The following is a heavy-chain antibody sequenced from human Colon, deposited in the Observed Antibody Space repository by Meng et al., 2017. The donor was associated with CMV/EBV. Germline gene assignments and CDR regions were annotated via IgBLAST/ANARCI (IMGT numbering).Heavy chain of an antibody. Sequence: YSWGWVRQAPGKGLEWIGSIYDGGLTYYGPSLGGRATISVAPSTSHFSLRLSSVTATDTAVYYCVRDSYYDRSIGWLLYFDYWSPGTLVTVSS. CDR1: YS. D-gene: IGHD3-10*01. CDR2: IYDGGLT. V-gene: IGHV4-39*07. CDR3: VRDSYYDRSIGWLLYFDY. J-gene: IGHJ4*02.